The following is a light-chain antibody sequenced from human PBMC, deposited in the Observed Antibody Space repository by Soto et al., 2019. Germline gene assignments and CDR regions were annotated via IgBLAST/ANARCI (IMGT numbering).Light chain of an antibody. Sequence: QSALTQPPSASGSPGQSVTISCTGTSSDLGGSIYVSWYQQHPGKAPKLMIYEVNKRPSGVPDRFSGSKSGNTASLTVSGLQAEDEAYYYCSSYAGNNDSKVFGGGTKVTVL. CDR3: SSYAGNNDSKV. CDR1: SSDLGGSIY. V-gene: IGLV2-8*01. CDR2: EVN. J-gene: IGLJ2*01.